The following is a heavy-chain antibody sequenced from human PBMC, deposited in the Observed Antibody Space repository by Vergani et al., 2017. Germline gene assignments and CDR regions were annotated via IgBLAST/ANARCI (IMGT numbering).Heavy chain of an antibody. V-gene: IGHV1-69*13. CDR1: GGPFSSYA. CDR2: IIPIFGTA. J-gene: IGHJ6*02. D-gene: IGHD2-15*01. Sequence: QVQLVQSGAEVKKPGSSVKVSCKASGGPFSSYAISWVRQAPGQGLEWMGRIIPIFGTANYAQKFQGRVTITADEYTSTAYMELSSLRSEDTAVYYCASQIVGVVAAKWGMDVWGQGTTVTVSS. CDR3: ASQIVGVVAAKWGMDV.